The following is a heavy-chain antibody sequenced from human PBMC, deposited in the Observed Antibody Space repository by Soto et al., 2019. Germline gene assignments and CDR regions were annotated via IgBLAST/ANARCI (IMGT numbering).Heavy chain of an antibody. D-gene: IGHD3-10*01. J-gene: IGHJ4*02. V-gene: IGHV3-30*03. CDR1: GFTFSSYG. CDR2: ITYDGSNK. CDR3: APWSGAFDY. Sequence: QVQLVESGGGVVQPGRSLRLSCAASGFTFSSYGMHWVRQAPGKGLEWVAVITYDGSNKYYADSVKGRFTISRDNSKNPLYLQMTSLRAEDTGVYYWAPWSGAFDYWGQGTLVTVSS.